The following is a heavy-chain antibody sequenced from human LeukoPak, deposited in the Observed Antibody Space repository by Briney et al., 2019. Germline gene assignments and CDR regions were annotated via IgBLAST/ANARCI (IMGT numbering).Heavy chain of an antibody. Sequence: SETLSLTCTVSGGSVTEYDWTWIRQPSGKGLEWIGRVHSSGNTNYNPSLKSRVTMSVDMSKNRVSLNLSSVTAADTAVYFCAREVHILLVSPHFYGMDVWGQGTTVTVSS. J-gene: IGHJ6*02. CDR1: GGSVTEYD. CDR3: AREVHILLVSPHFYGMDV. V-gene: IGHV4-4*07. D-gene: IGHD3-9*01. CDR2: VHSSGNT.